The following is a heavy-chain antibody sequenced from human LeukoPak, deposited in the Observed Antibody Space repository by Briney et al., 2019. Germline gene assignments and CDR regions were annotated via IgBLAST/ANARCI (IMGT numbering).Heavy chain of an antibody. CDR3: AKRSAYDILTSFDY. D-gene: IGHD3-9*01. CDR1: GFTFSSYA. Sequence: PGGSLRLSCAASGFTFSSYAMSWVRQAPGKGLEWVSAISGSGGSTYYADSVKGRFTISRDNSKNTLYLQMNSLRAEYTAVYYCAKRSAYDILTSFDYWGQGTLVTGSS. J-gene: IGHJ4*02. CDR2: ISGSGGST. V-gene: IGHV3-23*01.